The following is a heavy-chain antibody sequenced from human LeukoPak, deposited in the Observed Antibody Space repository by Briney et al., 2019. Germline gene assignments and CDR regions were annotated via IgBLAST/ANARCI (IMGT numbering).Heavy chain of an antibody. V-gene: IGHV4-39*07. Sequence: SETLSLTCTVSGGSISSGSYYWGWIRQPPGKGLEWIGSIYYSGSTYYNPSLKSRITISLDTSKNQFSPKLYSVTAADTAVYYCARDKTFEVVNFFDYWGQGTLVTVSS. D-gene: IGHD3-3*01. CDR3: ARDKTFEVVNFFDY. CDR2: IYYSGST. J-gene: IGHJ4*02. CDR1: GGSISSGSYY.